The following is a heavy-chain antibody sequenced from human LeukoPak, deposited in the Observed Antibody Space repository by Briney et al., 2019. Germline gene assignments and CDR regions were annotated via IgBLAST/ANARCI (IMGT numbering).Heavy chain of an antibody. CDR1: GFTFSSYS. CDR3: ARAYGGNGNFDY. D-gene: IGHD4-23*01. Sequence: QPGGSLRLSCAASGFTFSSYSMNGVRQAPGKGLEWVSYISSSSSTIYYADSVKGRFTISRDNAKNSLYPQMNSLRAEDTAVYYCARAYGGNGNFDYWGQRTLVTVSS. J-gene: IGHJ4*02. V-gene: IGHV3-48*04. CDR2: ISSSSSTI.